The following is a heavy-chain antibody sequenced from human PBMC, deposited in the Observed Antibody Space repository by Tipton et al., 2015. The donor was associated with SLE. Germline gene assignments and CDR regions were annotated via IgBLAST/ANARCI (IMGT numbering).Heavy chain of an antibody. CDR3: ARDHGSHLLGISFDY. D-gene: IGHD7-27*01. J-gene: IGHJ4*02. CDR2: ISSSSSNI. V-gene: IGHV3-21*01. CDR1: EFTFSSYS. Sequence: VQLVQSGGGLVKPGGSLRLSCGASEFTFSSYSMNWVRQAPGKGLEWVSSISSSSSNIYYADSVKGRFTISRDNAKNSLYLQMNSLRAEDTAVYYCARDHGSHLLGISFDYWGQGTLVTVSS.